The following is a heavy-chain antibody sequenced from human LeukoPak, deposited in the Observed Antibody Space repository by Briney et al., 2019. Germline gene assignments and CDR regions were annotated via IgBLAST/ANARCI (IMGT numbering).Heavy chain of an antibody. Sequence: SETLSLTCTVSGGSISSYYWSWIRQPPGKGLEWIGYIYYSGSTNYNPSLKSRVTISVDTSNNQFSLKLTSVTAADTAVYYCARRLPSYYYGSGSATNWFDPWGQGTLVTVSS. CDR3: ARRLPSYYYGSGSATNWFDP. J-gene: IGHJ5*02. CDR1: GGSISSYY. D-gene: IGHD3-10*01. V-gene: IGHV4-59*08. CDR2: IYYSGST.